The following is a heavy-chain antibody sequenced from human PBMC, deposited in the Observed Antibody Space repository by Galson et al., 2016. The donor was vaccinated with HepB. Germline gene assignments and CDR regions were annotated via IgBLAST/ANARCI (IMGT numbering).Heavy chain of an antibody. J-gene: IGHJ4*02. CDR3: ARGLRLRDSNVVAPPAPDY. CDR2: ISRGGDDK. CDR1: GFTFSTYD. Sequence: SLRLSCAASGFTFSTYDMNWVRQAPGKGLEWVSFISRGGDDKYYTDSLRGRLTISRDDAKNSLYLQINSLTVEDTAVYYCARGLRLRDSNVVAPPAPDYWGQGTLVTVSS. D-gene: IGHD2-2*01. V-gene: IGHV3-21*06.